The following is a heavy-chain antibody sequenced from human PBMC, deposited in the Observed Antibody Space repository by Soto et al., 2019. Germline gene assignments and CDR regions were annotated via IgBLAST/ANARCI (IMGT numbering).Heavy chain of an antibody. V-gene: IGHV3-23*01. CDR3: GNGGGDYSSGWYGAFDI. Sequence: EVQLLESGGGLVQPGGSLRLSCAASGFTFNSYAMSWVRQAPGKGLEWVSTISGSGGSTYYADSVKGRFTIARDNSKKTLYLQMNSLRAEDTAVYYVGNGGGDYSSGWYGAFDIWGQGTMVTVSS. CDR2: ISGSGGST. J-gene: IGHJ3*02. CDR1: GFTFNSYA. D-gene: IGHD6-19*01.